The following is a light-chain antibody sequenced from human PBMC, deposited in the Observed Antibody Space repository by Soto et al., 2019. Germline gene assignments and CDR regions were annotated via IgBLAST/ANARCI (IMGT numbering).Light chain of an antibody. Sequence: DMQITHSPPTLSASVLYTVTVTCRASQSIGRWLAWYQQKPGKAPKLLIFDASTLENGVPARFSGSRSGPEFSLTISSLQPDDFATYYCQQYYSYWTFGQGTKVDI. V-gene: IGKV1-5*01. CDR2: DAS. J-gene: IGKJ1*01. CDR1: QSIGRW. CDR3: QQYYSYWT.